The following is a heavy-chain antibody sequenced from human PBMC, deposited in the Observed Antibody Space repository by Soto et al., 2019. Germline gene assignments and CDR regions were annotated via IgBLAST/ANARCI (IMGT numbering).Heavy chain of an antibody. V-gene: IGHV1-69*12. CDR1: GGTFSSYA. CDR3: ARDRYYYDSSGSPLGY. Sequence: QVQLVQSGAEVKKPGSSVKVSCKASGGTFSSYAISWVRQAPGQGLEWMGGIIPIFGTANYAQKFQGRVTITAEQSTSTAYMELSSLRSEDTAVYYCARDRYYYDSSGSPLGYWGQGTLVTVSS. CDR2: IIPIFGTA. D-gene: IGHD3-22*01. J-gene: IGHJ4*02.